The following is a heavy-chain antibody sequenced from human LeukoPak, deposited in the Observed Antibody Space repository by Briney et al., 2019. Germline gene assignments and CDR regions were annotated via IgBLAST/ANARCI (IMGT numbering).Heavy chain of an antibody. D-gene: IGHD3-10*01. Sequence: SEPLSLTCTVSGGSISSYYWSWIRQPPGKGLEWIGYIYYSGSTNYNPSLKSRVTISVDTSKNQFSLKLSSVTAADTAVYYCAARKVRGVIRGGFDYWGQGTLVTVSS. V-gene: IGHV4-59*08. J-gene: IGHJ4*02. CDR2: IYYSGST. CDR1: GGSISSYY. CDR3: AARKVRGVIRGGFDY.